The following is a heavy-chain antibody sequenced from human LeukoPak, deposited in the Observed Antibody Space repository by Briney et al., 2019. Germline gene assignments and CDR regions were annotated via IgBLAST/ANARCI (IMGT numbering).Heavy chain of an antibody. CDR3: ARVGSSALDY. V-gene: IGHV3-48*04. CDR1: GFTFSSYN. CDR2: ISSSGSTI. J-gene: IGHJ4*02. D-gene: IGHD3-22*01. Sequence: GGSLRLSCAASGFTFSSYNMNWVRQAPGKGLEWVSYISSSGSTIYYADSVKGRFTISRDNAKNSLYLQMDSLRAEDTAVYYCARVGSSALDYWGQGTLVTVSS.